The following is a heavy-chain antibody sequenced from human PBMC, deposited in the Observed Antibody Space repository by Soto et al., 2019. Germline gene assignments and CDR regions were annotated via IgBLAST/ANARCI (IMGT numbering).Heavy chain of an antibody. D-gene: IGHD3-10*01. Sequence: SGPTLVNPTQTLTLTCTFSGFSLSASGTCVTWIRQPPGKALEWLALIDWDDDEYYSTYLKTRLTISKDTSKNQVVLTMTSMDPVDTATYYCARTTTVRGLITRYYYYGMDVWGQGTTVTVSS. V-gene: IGHV2-70*01. J-gene: IGHJ6*02. CDR1: GFSLSASGTC. CDR2: IDWDDDE. CDR3: ARTTTVRGLITRYYYYGMDV.